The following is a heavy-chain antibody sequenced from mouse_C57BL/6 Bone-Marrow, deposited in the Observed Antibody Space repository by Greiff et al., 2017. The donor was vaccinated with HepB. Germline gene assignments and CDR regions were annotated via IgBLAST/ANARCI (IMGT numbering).Heavy chain of an antibody. Sequence: EVKLVESGPELVKPGASVKMSCKASGYTFTDYNMHWVKQSHGKSLEWIGYINPNNGGTSYNQKFKGKATLTVNKSSSTAYMELRSLTSEDSAVYYCARSYYSKDYWGQGTTLTVSS. CDR2: INPNNGGT. J-gene: IGHJ2*01. V-gene: IGHV1-22*01. CDR3: ARSYYSKDY. D-gene: IGHD2-5*01. CDR1: GYTFTDYN.